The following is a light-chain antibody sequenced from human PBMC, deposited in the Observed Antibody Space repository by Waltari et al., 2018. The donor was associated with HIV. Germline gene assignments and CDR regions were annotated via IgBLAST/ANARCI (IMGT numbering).Light chain of an antibody. CDR2: KDT. Sequence: SYELTQPPSVSVSPGQTAKITSSGDALPNQYAHWYQQKPGQAPLLVIYKDTQRPSGIPERFSGSHSGTTVTLIISGVQAEDEADYYCESADNSGTYWVFGGGTKLSVL. CDR1: ALPNQY. V-gene: IGLV3-25*03. J-gene: IGLJ3*02. CDR3: ESADNSGTYWV.